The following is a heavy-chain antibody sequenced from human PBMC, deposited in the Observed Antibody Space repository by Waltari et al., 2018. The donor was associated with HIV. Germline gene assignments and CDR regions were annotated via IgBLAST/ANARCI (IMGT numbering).Heavy chain of an antibody. CDR3: ARIAVADPQRAPYYFDY. J-gene: IGHJ4*02. Sequence: QVQLVQSGAEVKKPGASVKVSCKASGYTFTSYAMHWVRQAPGQRLEWMGWINAGNGNTKYSQKVQGRVTITRDTSASTAYMELSSLRSEDTAVYYCARIAVADPQRAPYYFDYWGQGTLVTVSS. CDR1: GYTFTSYA. CDR2: INAGNGNT. V-gene: IGHV1-3*01. D-gene: IGHD6-19*01.